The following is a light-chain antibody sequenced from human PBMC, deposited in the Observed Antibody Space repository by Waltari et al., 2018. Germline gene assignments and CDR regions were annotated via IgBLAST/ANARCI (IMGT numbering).Light chain of an antibody. CDR3: QSYDSSLSGSGV. V-gene: IGLV1-40*01. J-gene: IGLJ3*02. CDR2: GNN. Sequence: QSILTQPPSVSGAPGQRVTIPCTGSSSNIGAGYDVHWYQQVPGTAPKLLIYGNNHRPSGVPDRFSGSKSGTSASLDITGLQAEDEADYYCQSYDSSLSGSGVFGGGTKLTVL. CDR1: SSNIGAGYD.